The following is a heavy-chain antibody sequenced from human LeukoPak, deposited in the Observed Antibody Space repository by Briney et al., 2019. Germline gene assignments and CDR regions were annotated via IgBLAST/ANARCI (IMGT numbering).Heavy chain of an antibody. Sequence: PSETLSLTCTVSGGSISSYYWSWIRQPPGKGLEWIGYIYYSGSTNHNPSLKSRVTISVDTSKNQFSLKLSSVTAADTAVYYCARVQYYYGSGTSWFDPWGQGTLVTVSS. CDR2: IYYSGST. CDR3: ARVQYYYGSGTSWFDP. D-gene: IGHD3-10*01. J-gene: IGHJ5*02. CDR1: GGSISSYY. V-gene: IGHV4-59*01.